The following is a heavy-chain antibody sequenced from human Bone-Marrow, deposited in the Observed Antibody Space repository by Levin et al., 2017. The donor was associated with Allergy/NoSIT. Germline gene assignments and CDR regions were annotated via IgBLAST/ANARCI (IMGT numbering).Heavy chain of an antibody. Sequence: GESLKISCKASEYTFPAYYMYWVRQAPGQGLEWVGRINTNSGATNYAQKFQGRVTMTRDTAISTVYMELSSLRSDDTAVYYFARPPFPYGSGHYYAYWGLGTLVTVSS. CDR3: ARPPFPYGSGHYYAY. J-gene: IGHJ1*01. V-gene: IGHV1-2*02. D-gene: IGHD3-10*01. CDR1: EYTFPAYY. CDR2: INTNSGAT.